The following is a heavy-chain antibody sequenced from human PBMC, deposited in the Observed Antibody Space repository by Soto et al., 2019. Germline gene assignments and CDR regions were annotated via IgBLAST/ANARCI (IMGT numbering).Heavy chain of an antibody. CDR3: ASDTGTTRDYYYYYMDV. CDR1: GGSISSYY. V-gene: IGHV4-59*08. D-gene: IGHD1-7*01. J-gene: IGHJ6*03. CDR2: IYYSGST. Sequence: PSETLSLTCTVSGGSISSYYWSWIRQPPGKGLEWIGYIYYSGSTNYNPSLKSRVTISVDTSKNQFSLKLSSVTAADTAVYYCASDTGTTRDYYYYYMDVWGKGTTVTVSS.